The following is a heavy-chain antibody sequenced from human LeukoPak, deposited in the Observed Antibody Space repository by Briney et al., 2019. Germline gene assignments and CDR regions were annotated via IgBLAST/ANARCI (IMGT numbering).Heavy chain of an antibody. V-gene: IGHV1-46*01. CDR1: GYTFTSYY. D-gene: IGHD4-23*01. CDR3: ARVGEGYDYGGAFDI. J-gene: IGHJ3*02. Sequence: ASVKVSCKASGYTFTSYYMHWVRQAPGQGLEWMGIINPSGGSTSYAKKFQGRVTMTRDTSTSTVYMELSSLRSEDTAVYYCARVGEGYDYGGAFDIWGQGTMVTVSS. CDR2: INPSGGST.